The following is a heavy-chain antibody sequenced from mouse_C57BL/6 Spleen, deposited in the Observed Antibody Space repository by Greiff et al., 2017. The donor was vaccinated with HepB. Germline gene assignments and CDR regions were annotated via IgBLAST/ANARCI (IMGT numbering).Heavy chain of an antibody. CDR1: GYSITSGYY. J-gene: IGHJ2*01. CDR2: ISYDGSN. D-gene: IGHD1-1*01. CDR3: ARDGILRT. Sequence: ESGPGLVKPSQSLSLTCSVPGYSITSGYYWNWIRQFPGNKLEWMGYISYDGSNNYNPSLKNRISITRDTSKNQFFLKLNSVTTEDTATYYCARDGILRTWGQGTTLTVSS. V-gene: IGHV3-6*01.